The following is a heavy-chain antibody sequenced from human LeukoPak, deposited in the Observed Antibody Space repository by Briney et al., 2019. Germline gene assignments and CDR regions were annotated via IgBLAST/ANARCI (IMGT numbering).Heavy chain of an antibody. J-gene: IGHJ4*02. V-gene: IGHV4-38-2*02. D-gene: IGHD1-14*01. CDR2: IYHGGST. CDR3: ARDSWPEVVRFDY. CDR1: SGFISSYY. Sequence: SETLSLTCSVSSGFISSYYWTWIRQPPGKGLEWIGSIYHGGSTYYNPSPKSRVTISVDTSKNQFSLKLSSVTAADTAVYFCARDSWPEVVRFDYWGQGTLVTVSS.